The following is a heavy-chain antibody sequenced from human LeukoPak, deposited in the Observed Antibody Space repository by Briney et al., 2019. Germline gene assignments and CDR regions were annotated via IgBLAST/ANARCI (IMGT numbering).Heavy chain of an antibody. D-gene: IGHD3-3*01. CDR1: GFSVSNNY. Sequence: GGSLRLSCVVSGFSVSNNYINWVRQAPGNGLERVSVIYGDGRTSHSASVMGRFIISRDNSKKIVSLQMNNLRDEDRAVYYCSRGRGLGVVSPYFHYWGQGTLLTVSS. CDR3: SRGRGLGVVSPYFHY. CDR2: IYGDGRT. J-gene: IGHJ4*02. V-gene: IGHV3-53*01.